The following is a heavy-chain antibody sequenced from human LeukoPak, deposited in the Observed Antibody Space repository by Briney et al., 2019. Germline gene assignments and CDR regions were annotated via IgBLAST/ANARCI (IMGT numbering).Heavy chain of an antibody. Sequence: SETLSLTCAVYGGSFSGYYWSWIRQPPGKGLEWVGEINHSGSTNYNPSLKSQVTISVDTSKNQFSLKLSSVTAADTAVYYCARSPGIAAIDRWGQGTMVTVSS. CDR2: INHSGST. CDR3: ARSPGIAAIDR. V-gene: IGHV4-34*01. D-gene: IGHD6-13*01. J-gene: IGHJ3*01. CDR1: GGSFSGYY.